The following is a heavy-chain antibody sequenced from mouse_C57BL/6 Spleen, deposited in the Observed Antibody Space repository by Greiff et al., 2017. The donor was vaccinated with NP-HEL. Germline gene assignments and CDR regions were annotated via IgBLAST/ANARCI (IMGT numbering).Heavy chain of an antibody. CDR3: ARYEIYDGYYEFAY. CDR1: GYTFTSYW. D-gene: IGHD2-3*01. J-gene: IGHJ3*01. CDR2: IHPNSGST. V-gene: IGHV1-64*01. Sequence: QVQLQQPGAELVKPGASVKLSCKASGYTFTSYWMHWVKQRPGQGLEWIGMIHPNSGSTNYNEKFKSKATLTVDKSSSTADMQLSSLTSEDSAVYYCARYEIYDGYYEFAYWGQGTLVTVSA.